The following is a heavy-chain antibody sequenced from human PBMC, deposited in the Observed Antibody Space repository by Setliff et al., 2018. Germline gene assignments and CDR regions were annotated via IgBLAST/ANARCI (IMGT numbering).Heavy chain of an antibody. Sequence: PGGSLRLSCATSGFTFRDYSLTWVRQAPGKGLEWVSGVDQASNTYYPDSMKGRFTISRDNSRNTISLQMNSLRAEDTAVYYCAKGGRLHKTDYWGQGALVTVSS. CDR3: AKGGRLHKTDY. J-gene: IGHJ4*02. CDR2: VDQASNT. V-gene: IGHV3-23*05. D-gene: IGHD4-4*01. CDR1: GFTFRDYS.